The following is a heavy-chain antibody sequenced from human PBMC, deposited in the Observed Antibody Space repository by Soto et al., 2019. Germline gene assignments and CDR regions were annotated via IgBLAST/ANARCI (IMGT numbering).Heavy chain of an antibody. V-gene: IGHV3-21*01. Sequence: EVQLVESGGGLVKPGGSLRLSCAASGFTFSSYSMNWVRQAPGKGLEWVSSISSSSSYIYYADSVKGRFTISRDNAKNSLYLQMNSLRAEDTAVYYCARDGCSSTSGYSGVYGMDVWGQGTTVTVSS. J-gene: IGHJ6*02. CDR1: GFTFSSYS. D-gene: IGHD2-2*01. CDR2: ISSSSSYI. CDR3: ARDGCSSTSGYSGVYGMDV.